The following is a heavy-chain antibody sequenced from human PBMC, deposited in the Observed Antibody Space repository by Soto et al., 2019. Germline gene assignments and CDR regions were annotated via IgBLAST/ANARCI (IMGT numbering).Heavy chain of an antibody. D-gene: IGHD1-26*01. CDR2: ISDDGDKR. CDR3: AKARVRIVGANSFDY. V-gene: IGHV3-30*18. CDR1: GFTFSNYG. Sequence: VGSLRLSGVGSGFTFSNYGMHWVRQPPGKGLEWVALISDDGDKRYYADSVRGRLIISRDNSKDTLYLQMNSLGPDDTAVYFCAKARVRIVGANSFDYWGQGTPVTVSS. J-gene: IGHJ4*02.